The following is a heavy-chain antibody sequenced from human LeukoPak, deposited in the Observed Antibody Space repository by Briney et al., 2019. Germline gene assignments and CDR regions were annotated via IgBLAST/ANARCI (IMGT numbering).Heavy chain of an antibody. V-gene: IGHV4-34*01. CDR3: ARVYRAYRGSSWLYYYYYGMDV. CDR1: GGSFSGYY. D-gene: IGHD6-13*01. J-gene: IGHJ6*02. Sequence: SETLSLTCAVYGGSFSGYYWSWIRQPPGKGLEWIGETNHSGSTNYNPSLKSRVTISVDTSKNQFSLKLSSVTAADTAVYYCARVYRAYRGSSWLYYYYYGMDVWGQGTTVTVSS. CDR2: TNHSGST.